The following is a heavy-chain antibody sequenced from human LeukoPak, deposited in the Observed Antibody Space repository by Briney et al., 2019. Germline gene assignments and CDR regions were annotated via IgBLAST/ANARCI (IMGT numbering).Heavy chain of an antibody. J-gene: IGHJ4*02. CDR1: GYTFINYG. Sequence: ASVKVSCKASGYTFINYGVNWVRQAPGQGLEWMGWISAYNGNTNYAQKLQGRVTLTTDTSTNTAYMGLRSLRSDDTAVYYCARGGSFGSYWGQGTLITVSS. D-gene: IGHD3-10*01. V-gene: IGHV1-18*01. CDR3: ARGGSFGSY. CDR2: ISAYNGNT.